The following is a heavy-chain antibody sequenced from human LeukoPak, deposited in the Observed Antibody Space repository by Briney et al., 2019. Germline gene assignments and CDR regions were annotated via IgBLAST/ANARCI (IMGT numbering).Heavy chain of an antibody. V-gene: IGHV1-69*05. CDR1: GGTFSSYA. D-gene: IGHD3-9*01. Sequence: GSSVKVSCKASGGTFSSYAISWVRQAPGQGLEWMGGIIPIFGTANYAQKFQGRVTITTAESTSTAYMELSSLRSEDTAVYYCATLRYFDWFRPDYYYYYMDVWGKGTTVTVSS. CDR2: IIPIFGTA. J-gene: IGHJ6*03. CDR3: ATLRYFDWFRPDYYYYYMDV.